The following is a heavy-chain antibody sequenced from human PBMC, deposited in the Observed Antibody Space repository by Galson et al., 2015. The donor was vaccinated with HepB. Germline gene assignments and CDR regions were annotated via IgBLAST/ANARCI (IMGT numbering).Heavy chain of an antibody. CDR2: ITSSGSAI. CDR1: GLIFSDYY. V-gene: IGHV3-11*01. Sequence: SLRLSCAASGLIFSDYYMSWVRQAPGKGLEWVSYITSSGSAIYADSVKGRFTVSRDNDKNSLFLQMNSLRGGDTAVYYCAAISAVRNGWYHHDSWGQGTLVTVSS. CDR3: AAISAVRNGWYHHDS. D-gene: IGHD6-19*01. J-gene: IGHJ5*01.